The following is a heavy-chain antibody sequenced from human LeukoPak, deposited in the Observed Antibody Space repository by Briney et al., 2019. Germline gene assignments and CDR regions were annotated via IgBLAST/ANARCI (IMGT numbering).Heavy chain of an antibody. CDR2: IYYSGST. V-gene: IGHV4-39*01. D-gene: IGHD6-19*01. CDR3: ARRGAGSGWYYFDY. CDR1: GGSISSGGYH. J-gene: IGHJ4*02. Sequence: PSETLSLTCTVSGGSISSGGYHWGWIRQPPGKGLEWIGSIYYSGSTYYNPSLKSRVTISVDTSKNQFSLKLSSVTAADTAVYYCARRGAGSGWYYFDYWGQGTLVTVSS.